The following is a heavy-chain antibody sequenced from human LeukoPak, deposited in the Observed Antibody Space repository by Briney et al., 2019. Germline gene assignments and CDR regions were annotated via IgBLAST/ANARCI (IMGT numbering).Heavy chain of an antibody. CDR2: ISWNSGSI. CDR1: GFTFDDYA. V-gene: IGHV3-9*03. CDR3: AKDIGGSFPGSAFDI. D-gene: IGHD1-26*01. Sequence: GRSLRLSCAASGFTFDDYAMHWVRQAPGKGLEWVSGISWNSGSIGYADSVKGRFTISRDNAKNSLYLQMNSLGAEDMALYYCAKDIGGSFPGSAFDIWGQGTMVTVSS. J-gene: IGHJ3*02.